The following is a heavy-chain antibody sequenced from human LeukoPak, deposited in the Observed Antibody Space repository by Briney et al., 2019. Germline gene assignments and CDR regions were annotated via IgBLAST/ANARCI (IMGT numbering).Heavy chain of an antibody. CDR1: GGSFSGYY. V-gene: IGHV4-34*01. Sequence: SETLSLTCTVSGGSFSGYYWSWIRQPPGKGLEWIGEINHSGSTNYNPSLKSRVTISVDTSKNQFSLKLSSVTAADTAVYYCARRFRSDYYGSGRPYYFDYWGQGTLVTVSS. J-gene: IGHJ4*02. CDR2: INHSGST. D-gene: IGHD3-10*01. CDR3: ARRFRSDYYGSGRPYYFDY.